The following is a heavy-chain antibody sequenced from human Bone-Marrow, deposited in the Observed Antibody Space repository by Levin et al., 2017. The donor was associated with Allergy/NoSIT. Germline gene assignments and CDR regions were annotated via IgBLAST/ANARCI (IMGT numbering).Heavy chain of an antibody. CDR2: ISSNGISP. D-gene: IGHD6-13*01. CDR1: GFTFSDYG. Sequence: GGSLRLSCSASGFTFSDYGMHWVRQVPGKGLQFVAAISSNGISPYYADSVRGRFAISRDNSKNTLYLQMSSLRTEDTAVYHCVRDASSWYDWYFNLWGGGTRVTVSS. J-gene: IGHJ2*01. V-gene: IGHV3-64D*06. CDR3: VRDASSWYDWYFNL.